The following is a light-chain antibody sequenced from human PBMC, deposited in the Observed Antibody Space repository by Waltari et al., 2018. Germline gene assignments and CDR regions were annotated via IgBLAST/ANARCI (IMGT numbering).Light chain of an antibody. J-gene: IGKJ1*01. V-gene: IGKV3-20*01. Sequence: DIVLPQSPGTLSFSPGERATLSCRARQSIGRYLALYQQKPGQAPRFLIYGASSRATGIPDRFSGSGSGTDFSLTISRLEPEDFAVYYCQNHERLPATFGQGTKVEIK. CDR1: QSIGRY. CDR2: GAS. CDR3: QNHERLPAT.